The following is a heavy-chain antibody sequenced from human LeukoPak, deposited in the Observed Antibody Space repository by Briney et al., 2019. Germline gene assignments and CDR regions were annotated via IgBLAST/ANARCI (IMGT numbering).Heavy chain of an antibody. CDR2: IYSSGNT. D-gene: IGHD1-26*01. V-gene: IGHV4-4*09. CDR3: ARVPDGIRFDC. J-gene: IGHJ5*01. Sequence: PSETLSLTCTVSGGSISSSFWSWIRQAPGGGLEWIGYIYSSGNTTYNPSLKSRVTMSVDTSKNQFSLKLTSMSVADTAVYFCARVPDGIRFDCWGQGALVTVSS. CDR1: GGSISSSF.